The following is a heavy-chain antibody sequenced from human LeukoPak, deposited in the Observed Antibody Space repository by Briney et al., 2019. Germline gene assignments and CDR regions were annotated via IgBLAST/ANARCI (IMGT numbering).Heavy chain of an antibody. J-gene: IGHJ6*02. CDR1: GFTFSSYG. D-gene: IGHD4-11*01. CDR2: IWYDGSNK. CDR3: ARDNDYSSPYYYYYYGMDV. Sequence: PGGSLRLPCAASGFTFSSYGMHWVRQAPGKGLEWVAVIWYDGSNKYYADSVKGRFTISRDNSKNTLYLQMNSLRAEDTAVYYCARDNDYSSPYYYYYYGMDVWGQGTTVTVSS. V-gene: IGHV3-33*01.